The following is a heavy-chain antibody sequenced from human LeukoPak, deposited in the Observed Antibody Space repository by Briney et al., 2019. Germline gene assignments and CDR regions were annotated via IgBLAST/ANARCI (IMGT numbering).Heavy chain of an antibody. V-gene: IGHV4-30-2*01. D-gene: IGHD3-3*01. CDR1: GGSISSGGYS. CDR2: IYHSGST. J-gene: IGHJ6*02. Sequence: SQTLSLTCAVSGGSISSGGYSWSWIRQPPGKGLEWIGYIYHSGSTYYNPSLKSRVTISVDRSKNQFSLKLSSVTAADTAVYYCARVVHDFWSGSPSYGMDVWGQGTTVTVSS. CDR3: ARVVHDFWSGSPSYGMDV.